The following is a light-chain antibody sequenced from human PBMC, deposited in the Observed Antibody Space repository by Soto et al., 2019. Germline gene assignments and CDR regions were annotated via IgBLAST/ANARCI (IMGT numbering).Light chain of an antibody. CDR1: QTVSSW. CDR3: QHFNSYSWA. J-gene: IGKJ1*01. CDR2: NAS. Sequence: DIQMTQSASTLSGSLGDRVTITCRASQTVSSWLAWYQHKPGKAPKPLIYNASILKSGVPSRFSGSGSGTEFILTISSLQPDDVATYYCQHFNSYSWAFGQGTKVDIK. V-gene: IGKV1-5*03.